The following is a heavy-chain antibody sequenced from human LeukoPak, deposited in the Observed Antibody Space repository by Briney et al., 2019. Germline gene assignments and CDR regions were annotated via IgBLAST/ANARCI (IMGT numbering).Heavy chain of an antibody. V-gene: IGHV3-23*01. D-gene: IGHD6-19*01. CDR3: ARQIAVSGLDY. J-gene: IGHJ4*02. Sequence: GGSLRLSCAASGFTFSDYAITWVRQAPGKGLEWVSHISGNGGSTSYADSVRGRFTVSRDNSKNMLYLQMNSLRVDDTAVYYCARQIAVSGLDYWGQGPLVTVSS. CDR2: ISGNGGST. CDR1: GFTFSDYA.